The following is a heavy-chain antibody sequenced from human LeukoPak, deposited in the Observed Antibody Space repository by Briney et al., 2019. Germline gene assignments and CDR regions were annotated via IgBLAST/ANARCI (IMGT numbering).Heavy chain of an antibody. CDR3: AGSPAYGSGSSAYYFDY. CDR2: INHSGST. CDR1: GGSFSGYY. Sequence: SETLSLTCAVYGGSFSGYYWSWIRQPPGKGLEWIGEINHSGSTNYNPSLKSRVTISVDTSKNQFSLKLSSVTAADTAVYYCAGSPAYGSGSSAYYFDYWGQGTLVTVSS. D-gene: IGHD3-10*01. J-gene: IGHJ4*02. V-gene: IGHV4-34*01.